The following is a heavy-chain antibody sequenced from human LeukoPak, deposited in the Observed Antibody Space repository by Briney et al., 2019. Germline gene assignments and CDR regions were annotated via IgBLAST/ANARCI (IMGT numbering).Heavy chain of an antibody. CDR1: GGSISSYY. CDR3: ARGHPVTIFGVVIKRYYYYMDV. CDR2: INHSGST. J-gene: IGHJ6*03. V-gene: IGHV4-34*01. D-gene: IGHD3-3*01. Sequence: SETLSLTCTVSGGSISSYYWSWIRQPPGKGLEWIGEINHSGSTNYNPSLKSRVTISVDTSKNQFSLKLSSVTAADTAVYYCARGHPVTIFGVVIKRYYYYMDVWGKGTTVTVSS.